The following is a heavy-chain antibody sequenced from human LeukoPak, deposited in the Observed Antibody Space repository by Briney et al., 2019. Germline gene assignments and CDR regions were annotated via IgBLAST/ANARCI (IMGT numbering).Heavy chain of an antibody. CDR1: GFTFSSYV. CDR3: AKGRGYSGYDYDY. CDR2: ISGSGGST. D-gene: IGHD5-12*01. J-gene: IGHJ4*02. V-gene: IGHV3-23*01. Sequence: GGSLRLSCAASGFTFSSYVMSWVRQAPGKGLEWVSTISGSGGSTYYADSVKGRFTISRDNSKNTLYLQMNSLRAEDTAVYYCAKGRGYSGYDYDYWGQGTLVTVSS.